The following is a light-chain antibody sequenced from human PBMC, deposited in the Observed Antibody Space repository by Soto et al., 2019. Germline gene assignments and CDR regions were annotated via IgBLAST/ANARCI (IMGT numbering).Light chain of an antibody. CDR1: QSISSW. CDR3: QQYNSYSIA. Sequence: DIQMTQSPSTLSASVGDRVTITCRASQSISSWLAWYQQKPGKAPKLLIHKASSLESGVPSRFSGSGSGTEFTRTISSLQPDDFATYYCQQYNSYSIAFGQGTRLVIK. CDR2: KAS. V-gene: IGKV1-5*03. J-gene: IGKJ5*01.